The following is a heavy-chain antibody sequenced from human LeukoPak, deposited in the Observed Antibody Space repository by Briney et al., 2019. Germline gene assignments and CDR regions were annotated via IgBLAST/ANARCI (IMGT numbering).Heavy chain of an antibody. V-gene: IGHV1-69*02. Sequence: SVKVSCKASGGTFSSYTISWVRQAPGQGLEWMGRIIPILGIANYAQKFQGRVTITADKSTSTAYMELSSLRSEYTAVYYCARSICSSTSCYGGRGVDYWGQGTLVTVSS. CDR2: IIPILGIA. CDR1: GGTFSSYT. CDR3: ARSICSSTSCYGGRGVDY. D-gene: IGHD2-2*01. J-gene: IGHJ4*02.